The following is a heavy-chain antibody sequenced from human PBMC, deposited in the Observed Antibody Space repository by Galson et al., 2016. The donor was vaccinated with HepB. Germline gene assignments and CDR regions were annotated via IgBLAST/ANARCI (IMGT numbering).Heavy chain of an antibody. D-gene: IGHD2-2*01. V-gene: IGHV3-30*03. J-gene: IGHJ3*01. CDR1: GLTFSAYA. CDR3: ASNLDPAAIMPAFDL. CDR2: ILFDGRNT. Sequence: SLRLSCAASGLTFSAYAIHWVRQAPGKGLEWVAVILFDGRNTYYGDSVRGRFTISRDNSKNTVYLRMNSLRAEDTALYYCASNLDPAAIMPAFDLWGQGTMVTVAS.